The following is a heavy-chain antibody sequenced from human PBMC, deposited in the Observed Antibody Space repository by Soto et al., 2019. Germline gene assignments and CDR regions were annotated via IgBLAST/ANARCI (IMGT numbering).Heavy chain of an antibody. D-gene: IGHD3-16*01. CDR3: ARDAAEINSYYIDF. J-gene: IGHJ4*02. CDR2: INRRGVT. V-gene: IGHV3-48*02. Sequence: PGGSLTLSCLASGFDFSSHDMNCLRQAPGRWLEWIAYINRRGVTHDADSVEGRFTISRDNAQNSLFLQMLSLRDEDTAVYYCARDAAEINSYYIDFWGQGA. CDR1: GFDFSSHD.